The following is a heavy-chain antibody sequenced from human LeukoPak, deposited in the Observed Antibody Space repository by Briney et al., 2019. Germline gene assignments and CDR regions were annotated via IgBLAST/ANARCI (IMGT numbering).Heavy chain of an antibody. CDR1: GFTFSSYG. V-gene: IGHV3-30*02. J-gene: IGHJ6*03. CDR3: AKGGAVSSKSITMIRGTRRYYYYMDV. CDR2: IRYDGSNK. Sequence: PGGSLRPSCAASGFTFSSYGMHWVRQAPGKGLEWVAFIRYDGSNKYYADSVKGRFTISRDNSKNTLYLQMNRLRAEDTAVYYCAKGGAVSSKSITMIRGTRRYYYYMDVWGKGTTVTVSS. D-gene: IGHD3-10*01.